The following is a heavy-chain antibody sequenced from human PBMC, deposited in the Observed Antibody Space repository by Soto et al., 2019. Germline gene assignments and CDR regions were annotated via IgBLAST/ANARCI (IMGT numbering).Heavy chain of an antibody. CDR2: IYPGDSDT. J-gene: IGHJ4*02. Sequence: GESLKISCQGSGYSFTTYWIGWVRQMPGKGLEWMGIIYPGDSDTRYSPSFQGQVTISADKSISTAYLQWSSLKASDTAIYYCATGGYCSDTTCYNFFDYWGQGTLVTVSS. D-gene: IGHD2-2*02. CDR3: ATGGYCSDTTCYNFFDY. CDR1: GYSFTTYW. V-gene: IGHV5-51*01.